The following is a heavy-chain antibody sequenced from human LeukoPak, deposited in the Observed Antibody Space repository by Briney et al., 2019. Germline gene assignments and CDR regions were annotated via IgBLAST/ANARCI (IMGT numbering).Heavy chain of an antibody. Sequence: GGSLRLSCAASGFTFSSHSMNWVRQAPGKGLEWVANIKKDGSEKYYVDSAKGRFTISRDNAKNSLYLQMNSLRAEDTAVYYCVGGSGWLPDYWGQGTLVTVSS. CDR1: GFTFSSHS. D-gene: IGHD6-19*01. CDR3: VGGSGWLPDY. J-gene: IGHJ4*02. CDR2: IKKDGSEK. V-gene: IGHV3-7*04.